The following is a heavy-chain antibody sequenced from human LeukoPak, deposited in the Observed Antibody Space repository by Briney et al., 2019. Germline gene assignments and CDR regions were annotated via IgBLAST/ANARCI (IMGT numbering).Heavy chain of an antibody. CDR2: IWYDGSNK. J-gene: IGHJ4*02. D-gene: IGHD6-13*01. CDR1: GFTFSSFG. Sequence: GGSLRLSCAASGFTFSSFGMHWVRQAPGKGLEWVAVIWYDGSNKYYADSVKGRFTISRDNSKNTLSLQMNSLRAEDTAVYYCAKDAAGSSSWANYWGQGALVTASS. CDR3: AKDAAGSSSWANY. V-gene: IGHV3-33*06.